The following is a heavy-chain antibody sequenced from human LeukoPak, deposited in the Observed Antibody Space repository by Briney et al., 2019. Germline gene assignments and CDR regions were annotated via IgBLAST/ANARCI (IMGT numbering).Heavy chain of an antibody. V-gene: IGHV5-51*01. CDR3: ARIPKKDPYYYDSSGYSP. Sequence: GASLKISCQGSGYSFTSYWIGWVRQLPGKGLEWMGIIYPGDSDTRYSPSFQGQVTISADKSISTAYLQWSSLKASDTAMYYCARIPKKDPYYYDSSGYSPWGQGTLVTVSS. D-gene: IGHD3-22*01. CDR2: IYPGDSDT. J-gene: IGHJ5*02. CDR1: GYSFTSYW.